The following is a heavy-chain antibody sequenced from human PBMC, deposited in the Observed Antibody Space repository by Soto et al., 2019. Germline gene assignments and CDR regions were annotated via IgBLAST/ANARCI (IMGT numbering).Heavy chain of an antibody. CDR2: IYYSGST. J-gene: IGHJ6*03. CDR1: GGSISSYY. V-gene: IGHV4-59*08. Sequence: PSETLSLTCTVSGGSISSYYWSWIRQPPGKGLEWIGYIYYSGSTNYNPSLKSRVTISVDTSKNQFSLKLSSVTAADTAVYYCARRVAAKGYYYYYMDVWGKGTTVTVSS. CDR3: ARRVAAKGYYYYYMDV. D-gene: IGHD2-15*01.